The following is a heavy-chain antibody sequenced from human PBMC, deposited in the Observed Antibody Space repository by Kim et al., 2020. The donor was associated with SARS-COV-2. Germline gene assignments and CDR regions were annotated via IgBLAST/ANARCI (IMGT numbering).Heavy chain of an antibody. Sequence: ASVKVSCKASGYTFTSYYMHWVRQAPGQGLEWMGIINPSGGSTSYAQKFQGRVTMTRDTSTSTVYMELSSLRSEDTAVYYCARDDGVAAAGTAFDYWGQGTLVTVSS. CDR2: INPSGGST. V-gene: IGHV1-46*01. D-gene: IGHD6-13*01. CDR3: ARDDGVAAAGTAFDY. J-gene: IGHJ4*02. CDR1: GYTFTSYY.